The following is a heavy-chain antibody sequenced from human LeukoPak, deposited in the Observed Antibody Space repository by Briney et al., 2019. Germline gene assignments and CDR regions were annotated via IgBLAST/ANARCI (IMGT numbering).Heavy chain of an antibody. CDR2: IYYSGNT. Sequence: SETLSLTCTVSGGSISPYYWSWIRQPPGKGLECLGYIYYSGNTDYNPSLKSRVAISVDTSKNQFSLKLSSVTAADTAVYYCARSTGSTMFIDYWGPGTLVTVSS. V-gene: IGHV4-59*01. D-gene: IGHD3-10*02. J-gene: IGHJ4*02. CDR3: ARSTGSTMFIDY. CDR1: GGSISPYY.